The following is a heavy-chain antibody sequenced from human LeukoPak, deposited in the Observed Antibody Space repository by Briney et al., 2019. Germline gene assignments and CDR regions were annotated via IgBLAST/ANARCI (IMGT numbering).Heavy chain of an antibody. J-gene: IGHJ4*02. D-gene: IGHD6-13*01. CDR2: ISWNSGSI. V-gene: IGHV3-9*01. Sequence: GGSLRLSCAASGFTFSSYAMSWVRQAPGKGLEWVSGISWNSGSIGYADSVKGRFTISRDNAKNSLYLQMNSLRAEDTALYYCAKSLATYSSSWNDYFDYWGQGTLVTVSS. CDR1: GFTFSSYA. CDR3: AKSLATYSSSWNDYFDY.